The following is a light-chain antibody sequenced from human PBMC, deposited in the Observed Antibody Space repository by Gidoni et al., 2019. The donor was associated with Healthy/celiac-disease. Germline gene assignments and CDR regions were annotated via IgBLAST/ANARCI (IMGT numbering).Light chain of an antibody. V-gene: IGKV1-33*01. CDR3: QQYDNLPFT. CDR2: DAS. Sequence: DIQMTQSPSSLSASVGDRVTITCQASQDISNYLNWYQQKPGKAPKLLIYDASNLETGVPSRFSGSGSGTDFTFTISSLQPEDMATDYCQQYDNLPFTFGPGTKVDIK. CDR1: QDISNY. J-gene: IGKJ3*01.